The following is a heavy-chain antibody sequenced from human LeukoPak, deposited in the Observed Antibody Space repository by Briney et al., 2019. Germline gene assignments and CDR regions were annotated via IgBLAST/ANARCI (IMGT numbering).Heavy chain of an antibody. CDR3: ATARGVRGWGLPYDAFDI. CDR1: GYTLTELS. D-gene: IGHD1-26*01. CDR2: FDPEDGET. V-gene: IGHV1-24*01. J-gene: IGHJ3*02. Sequence: ASVKVSCKVSGYTLTELSMHWVRQAPGKGLEWMGGFDPEDGETIYAQKFQGRVTMTEDTSTDTAYMELSSLRSEDTAVYYCATARGVRGWGLPYDAFDIWGQGTMVTVPS.